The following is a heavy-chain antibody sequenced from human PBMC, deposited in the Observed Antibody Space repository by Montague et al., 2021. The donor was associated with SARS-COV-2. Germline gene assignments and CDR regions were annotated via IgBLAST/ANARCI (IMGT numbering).Heavy chain of an antibody. Sequence: CLRLSCAASGFTFDDYAMHWVRQAPGKGLEWVSGISWNSGSIGYADSVKGRFTISRDNAKNSLYLQMNSLRAEDTALYYCAKMDYGDSTQDYWGQGTLVTVSS. D-gene: IGHD4-17*01. CDR3: AKMDYGDSTQDY. CDR1: GFTFDDYA. CDR2: ISWNSGSI. J-gene: IGHJ4*02. V-gene: IGHV3-9*01.